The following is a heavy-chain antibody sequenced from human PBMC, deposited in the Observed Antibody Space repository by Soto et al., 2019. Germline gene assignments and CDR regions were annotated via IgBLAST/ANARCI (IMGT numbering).Heavy chain of an antibody. Sequence: EVQLVESGGGLVKPGGSLRLSCAASGYTFSSYSMNWVRQAPGKGLEWVSSISSSSSYIYYADSVKGRFPISRDNAKNSLYLQMNSLRAEDTAVYYCSREAGYSSPYYFDYWGQGTLVTVSS. J-gene: IGHJ4*02. CDR1: GYTFSSYS. CDR2: ISSSSSYI. CDR3: SREAGYSSPYYFDY. D-gene: IGHD6-13*01. V-gene: IGHV3-21*01.